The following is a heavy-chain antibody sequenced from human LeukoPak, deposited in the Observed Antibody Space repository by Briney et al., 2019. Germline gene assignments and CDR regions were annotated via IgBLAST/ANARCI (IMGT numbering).Heavy chain of an antibody. CDR3: AKDQGRKQQLGGDIDY. CDR1: GFTFSSYE. Sequence: GGSLRLSCAASGFTFSSYEMNWVRQAPGKGLEWVSYISSSGSTIYYADSVKGRFTISRDNAKNSLYLQMNSLRAEDTAVYYCAKDQGRKQQLGGDIDYWGQGTLVTVSS. V-gene: IGHV3-48*03. D-gene: IGHD6-13*01. J-gene: IGHJ4*02. CDR2: ISSSGSTI.